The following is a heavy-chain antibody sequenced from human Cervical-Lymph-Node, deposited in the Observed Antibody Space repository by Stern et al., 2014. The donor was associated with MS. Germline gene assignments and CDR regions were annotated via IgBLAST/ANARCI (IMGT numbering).Heavy chain of an antibody. Sequence: QVQLVQSGGGLVKPGGSLRLTCAASGFTFSDYYMSWVRQAPGKGLEWIAYITASGVATYHADAVKGRFTISRDNAKNSLYLQMHSLRVEDTAVYYCARHLARLAAAGFNPWGQGTLVTVSS. CDR3: ARHLARLAAAGFNP. J-gene: IGHJ5*02. V-gene: IGHV3-11*01. CDR1: GFTFSDYY. CDR2: ITASGVAT. D-gene: IGHD6-13*01.